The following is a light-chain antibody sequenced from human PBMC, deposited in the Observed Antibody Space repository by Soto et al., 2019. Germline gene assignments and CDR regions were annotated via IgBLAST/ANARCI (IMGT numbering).Light chain of an antibody. Sequence: QAVVTQPPSASGTPGQRVTISCSGSSSNIGSNYVSWYQQLPGTAPKLLFYKNNQRPSGVPDRFSGSNSGTSASLAISGLRSEDEADYYCAAWDDSLSAHVVFGGGTQLTVL. CDR3: AAWDDSLSAHVV. J-gene: IGLJ2*01. CDR2: KNN. CDR1: SSNIGSNY. V-gene: IGLV1-47*01.